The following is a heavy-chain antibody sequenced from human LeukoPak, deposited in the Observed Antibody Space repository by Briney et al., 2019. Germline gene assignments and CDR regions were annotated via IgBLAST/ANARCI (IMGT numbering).Heavy chain of an antibody. J-gene: IGHJ5*02. V-gene: IGHV4-39*07. CDR1: GGSISSSSYY. Sequence: PSETLSLTCTVSGGSISSSSYYWGWIRQPPGKGLEWIGSIYYSGSTNYNPSLKSRVTISVDTSKNQFSLKLSSVTAADTAVYYCASRNWFDPWGQGTLVTVSS. CDR2: IYYSGST. CDR3: ASRNWFDP.